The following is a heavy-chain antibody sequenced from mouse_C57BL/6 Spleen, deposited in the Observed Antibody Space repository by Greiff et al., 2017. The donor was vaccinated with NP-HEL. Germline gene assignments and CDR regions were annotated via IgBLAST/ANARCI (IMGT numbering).Heavy chain of an antibody. V-gene: IGHV1-82*01. CDR1: GYAFSSSW. CDR2: IYPGDGDT. Sequence: VQLQQSGPELVKPGASVKISCKASGYAFSSSWMNWVKQRPGKGLEWIGRIYPGDGDTNYNGKFKGKATLTADKSSSTAYMQLSSLTSEDSEVYFCAEIGDYYGSSGYWGQGTTLTVSS. J-gene: IGHJ2*01. CDR3: AEIGDYYGSSGY. D-gene: IGHD1-1*01.